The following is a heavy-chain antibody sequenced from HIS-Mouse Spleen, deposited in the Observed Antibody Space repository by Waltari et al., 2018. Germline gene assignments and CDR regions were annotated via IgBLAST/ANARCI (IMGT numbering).Heavy chain of an antibody. Sequence: QVQLVQSGAEVKKPGASVTVSCKVSGYTVPELSMHGVRQATGKGLEWMGGFDPEDGETIYAQKFQGRVTMTEDTSTDTAYMELSSLRSEDTAVYYCATDKARGATTGGAFDIWGQGTMVTVSS. D-gene: IGHD1-26*01. CDR2: FDPEDGET. CDR3: ATDKARGATTGGAFDI. V-gene: IGHV1-24*01. CDR1: GYTVPELS. J-gene: IGHJ3*02.